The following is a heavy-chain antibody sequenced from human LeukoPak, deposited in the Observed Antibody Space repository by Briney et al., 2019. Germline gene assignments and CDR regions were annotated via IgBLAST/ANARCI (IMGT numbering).Heavy chain of an antibody. Sequence: SVKVSCKASGGTFSSYAISWVRQAPGQGLEWMGEIIPIFGTANYAQKFQGRVTITADESTSTAYMELSSLRSEDTAVYYCARRAYYDSSQFDYWGQGTLVTVSS. D-gene: IGHD3-22*01. CDR1: GGTFSSYA. V-gene: IGHV1-69*13. CDR3: ARRAYYDSSQFDY. J-gene: IGHJ4*02. CDR2: IIPIFGTA.